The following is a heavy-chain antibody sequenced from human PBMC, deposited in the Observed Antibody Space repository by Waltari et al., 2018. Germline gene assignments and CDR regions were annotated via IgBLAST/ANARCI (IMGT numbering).Heavy chain of an antibody. Sequence: QVQLQESGPGLVKPSETLSLTCTVSGGSISSYYWSWIRQPPGTGLEWIGYIYYSGSTNYNPSLKSRVTISVDTSKNQFSLKLSSVTAADTAVYYCARVYYDILTGLYYYYYMDVWGKGTTVTVSS. CDR1: GGSISSYY. CDR2: IYYSGST. CDR3: ARVYYDILTGLYYYYYMDV. J-gene: IGHJ6*03. V-gene: IGHV4-59*01. D-gene: IGHD3-9*01.